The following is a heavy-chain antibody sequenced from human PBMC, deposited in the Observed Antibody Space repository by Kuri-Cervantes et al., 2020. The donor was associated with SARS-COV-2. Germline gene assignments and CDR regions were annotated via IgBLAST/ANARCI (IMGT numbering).Heavy chain of an antibody. CDR2: IFSNDAK. J-gene: IGHJ4*02. CDR1: GFSLSDARMG. D-gene: IGHD2-2*01. V-gene: IGHV2-26*01. Sequence: SGPTLVKPTETLTLTCTVSGFSLSDARMGVSWIRQPPGKALEWLAHIFSNDAKSYSPSLKSRPTISRDTSKSQVVLTMTNMGPVDTATYYCAHTLVVPDFDYWGQGTLVTVSS. CDR3: AHTLVVPDFDY.